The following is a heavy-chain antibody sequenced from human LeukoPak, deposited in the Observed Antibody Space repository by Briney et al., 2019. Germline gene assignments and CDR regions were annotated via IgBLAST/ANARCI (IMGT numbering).Heavy chain of an antibody. D-gene: IGHD3-9*01. J-gene: IGHJ4*02. CDR3: AKDFLFDYDILTGYYRGGFDY. Sequence: PGGALRLSCAASGFTFSSYAMSWVRQAPGKGLEGVSAISGSGGSTYYADSVKGRFTISRDNSKNTLYLQTNTLSAADTAVYYCAKDFLFDYDILTGYYRGGFDYWGQGPLVTVSS. V-gene: IGHV3-23*01. CDR1: GFTFSSYA. CDR2: ISGSGGST.